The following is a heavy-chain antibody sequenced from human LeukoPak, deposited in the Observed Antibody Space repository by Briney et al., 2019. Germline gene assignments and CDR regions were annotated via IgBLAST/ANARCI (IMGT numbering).Heavy chain of an antibody. CDR1: GYTFTTYD. Sequence: ASVKVSCKASGYTFTTYDINWVRQATGQGLEWLGWMNPNSGNTGYAQKFQGRVTLTRDTSISTVYMEMSSLRSEDTAVYYCASLQWPHGMGDYWGQGTLVTVSS. CDR3: ASLQWPHGMGDY. J-gene: IGHJ4*02. V-gene: IGHV1-8*01. D-gene: IGHD6-19*01. CDR2: MNPNSGNT.